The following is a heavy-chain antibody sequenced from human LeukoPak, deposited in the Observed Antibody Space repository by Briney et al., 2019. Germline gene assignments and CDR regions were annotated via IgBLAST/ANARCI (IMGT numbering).Heavy chain of an antibody. V-gene: IGHV4-4*02. CDR3: ARDPDVAAAGHNWFDP. CDR2: IYHSGST. Sequence: SETLSLTCAVSGGSISSSNWWSWVRQPPGKGLEWIGEIYHSGSTNYNPSLKSRVTISVDKSKNQFSLKLSSVTAADTAVYYCARDPDVAAAGHNWFDPWGQGTLVTVSS. CDR1: GGSISSSNW. D-gene: IGHD6-13*01. J-gene: IGHJ5*02.